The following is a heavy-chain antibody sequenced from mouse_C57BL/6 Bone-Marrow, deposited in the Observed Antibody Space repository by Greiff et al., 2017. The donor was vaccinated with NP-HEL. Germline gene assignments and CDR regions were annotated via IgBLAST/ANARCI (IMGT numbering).Heavy chain of an antibody. Sequence: EVQVVESGAELVRPGASVKLSCTVSGFNIKDDYMHWVKQRPEQGLEWIGWIDPENGDTEYASKFQGKATITADTSSNTAYLQLSSLTSEDTAVYYCTTGGSSTYAMDYWGQGTSVTVSS. V-gene: IGHV14-4*01. D-gene: IGHD1-1*01. CDR2: IDPENGDT. CDR3: TTGGSSTYAMDY. CDR1: GFNIKDDY. J-gene: IGHJ4*01.